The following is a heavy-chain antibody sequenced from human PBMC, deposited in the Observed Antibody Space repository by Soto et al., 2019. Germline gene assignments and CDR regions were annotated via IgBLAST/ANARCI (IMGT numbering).Heavy chain of an antibody. J-gene: IGHJ6*02. V-gene: IGHV4-31*03. CDR1: GGSISSGGYY. D-gene: IGHD6-19*01. CDR3: AREQYSSGWPGFYYYYYGMDV. CDR2: IYYSGST. Sequence: PSETLSLTCTVSGGSISSGGYYWSWIRQHPGKGLEWIGYIYYSGSTYYNPSLKSRVTISVDTSKNQFSLKLSSVTAADTAVYYCAREQYSSGWPGFYYYYYGMDVWGQGTTVTVSS.